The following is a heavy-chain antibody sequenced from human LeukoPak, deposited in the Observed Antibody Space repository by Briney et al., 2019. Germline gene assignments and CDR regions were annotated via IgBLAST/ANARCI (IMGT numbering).Heavy chain of an antibody. J-gene: IGHJ4*02. Sequence: PGGSLPHSRSACGFPLSIHSMIWPRQPPGKAVEGGSSISSSSNYIYYADSVKGRFTISRDNAKNSLYLQMNSLRAEDTAVYYCARWSGSLDYWGQGTLVTVSS. V-gene: IGHV3-21*01. CDR2: ISSSSNYI. CDR1: GFPLSIHS. D-gene: IGHD6-19*01. CDR3: ARWSGSLDY.